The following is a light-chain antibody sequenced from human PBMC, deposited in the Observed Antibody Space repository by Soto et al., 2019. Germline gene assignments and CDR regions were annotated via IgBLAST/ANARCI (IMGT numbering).Light chain of an antibody. Sequence: QSVLTQPASVSGSPGQSITISCPGTTSDFGSYNFVSWYQQHPGKAPKLMIYEVIKRPSGVSNGFSGSKSGNTASLTISGLQAEDEADYYCCSYAGSYTYVFGTGTKVTVL. CDR3: CSYAGSYTYV. J-gene: IGLJ1*01. CDR2: EVI. CDR1: TSDFGSYNF. V-gene: IGLV2-23*02.